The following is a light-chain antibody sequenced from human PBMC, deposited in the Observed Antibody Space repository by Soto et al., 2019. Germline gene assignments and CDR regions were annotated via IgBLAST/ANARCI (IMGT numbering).Light chain of an antibody. CDR2: GAS. Sequence: EIVLTQSPGTLSLSPGERATLSCRASLSVSSNYLAWYQQKPGQAPRLLIYGASSRATGIPDRFSGSGSGTDFTLTISRLEPEDSVVYYCQQYGSSPWTFGQGTKVEI. CDR3: QQYGSSPWT. V-gene: IGKV3-20*01. CDR1: LSVSSNY. J-gene: IGKJ1*01.